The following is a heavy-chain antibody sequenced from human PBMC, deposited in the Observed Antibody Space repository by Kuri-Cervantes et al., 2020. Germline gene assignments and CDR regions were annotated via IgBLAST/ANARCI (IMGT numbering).Heavy chain of an antibody. D-gene: IGHD6-13*01. Sequence: SETLSLTCAVSGGSISSGGYSWSWIRQPPGKGLEWIGYIYHSGSTYYNPSPKSRVTISVDRSKNQFSLKLSSVTAADTAVYYCARASHSSSWPNWFDPWGQGTRVTVSS. CDR1: GGSISSGGYS. CDR2: IYHSGST. V-gene: IGHV4-30-2*01. CDR3: ARASHSSSWPNWFDP. J-gene: IGHJ5*02.